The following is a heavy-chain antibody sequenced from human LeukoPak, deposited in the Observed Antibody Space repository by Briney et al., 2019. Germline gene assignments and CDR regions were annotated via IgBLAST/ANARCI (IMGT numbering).Heavy chain of an antibody. Sequence: GGSLRLSCAASGFTFSSYAMHWVRQAPGKGLEWVAVISYDGSNKYYADSVKGRFTTSRDNSKNTLYLQMNSLRAEDTAVYYCARETRITIFGVVTNSAFDYWGQGTLVTVSS. CDR2: ISYDGSNK. J-gene: IGHJ4*02. V-gene: IGHV3-30-3*01. D-gene: IGHD3-3*01. CDR1: GFTFSSYA. CDR3: ARETRITIFGVVTNSAFDY.